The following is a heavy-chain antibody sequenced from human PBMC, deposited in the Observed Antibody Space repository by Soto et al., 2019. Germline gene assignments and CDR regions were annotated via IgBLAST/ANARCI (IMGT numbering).Heavy chain of an antibody. CDR3: ARDVTRIAAAGTYPGSYYGMDV. CDR1: GGSISSGGYY. V-gene: IGHV4-61*08. J-gene: IGHJ6*02. CDR2: IYYSGST. Sequence: SETLSLTCTVSGGSISSGGYYWSWIRQHPGKGLEWIGYIYYSGSTNYNPSLKSRVTISVDTSKNQFSLKLSSVTAADTAVYYCARDVTRIAAAGTYPGSYYGMDVWGQGTTVTVSS. D-gene: IGHD6-13*01.